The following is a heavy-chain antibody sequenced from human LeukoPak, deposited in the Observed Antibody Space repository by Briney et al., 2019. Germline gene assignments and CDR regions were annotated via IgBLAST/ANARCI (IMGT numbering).Heavy chain of an antibody. J-gene: IGHJ5*02. CDR2: IYYSGST. CDR3: ARLTGYSSESWFDP. V-gene: IGHV4-39*07. D-gene: IGHD3-9*01. CDR1: GGSINSSSYY. Sequence: PSETLSLTCTVSGGSINSSSYYWGWLRQPPGKGLEWIGTIYYSGSTYYNPSLKSRVTISVDSSKNQFSLQLSSVTAADTAVYYCARLTGYSSESWFDPWGQGTLVTVSS.